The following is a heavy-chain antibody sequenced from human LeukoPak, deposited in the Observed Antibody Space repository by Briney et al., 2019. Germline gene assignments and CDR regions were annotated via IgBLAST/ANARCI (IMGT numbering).Heavy chain of an antibody. V-gene: IGHV1-2*02. CDR1: GYTFTGYY. D-gene: IGHD3-22*01. Sequence: ASVKVSCKASGYTFTGYYMHWVRQAPGQGLEWMGWINPNSGGTNYAQKFQGRVTMTRDTSISTAYMELSRLRSDDTAAYYCARDILDSSGYYYASPWGQGTLVTVSS. CDR2: INPNSGGT. CDR3: ARDILDSSGYYYASP. J-gene: IGHJ5*02.